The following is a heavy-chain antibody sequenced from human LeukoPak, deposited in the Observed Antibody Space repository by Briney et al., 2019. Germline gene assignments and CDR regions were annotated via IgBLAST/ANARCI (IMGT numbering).Heavy chain of an antibody. Sequence: GGPLRLSRAASGFTFSSYGMHWVRQAPGKGLEWVAVIWYDGSNKYYADSVKGRFTISRDNSKNTLYLQMNSLRAEDTAVYYCARVGNYYDSSGYYSFDYWGQGTLVTVSS. CDR2: IWYDGSNK. J-gene: IGHJ4*02. CDR3: ARVGNYYDSSGYYSFDY. D-gene: IGHD3-22*01. V-gene: IGHV3-33*01. CDR1: GFTFSSYG.